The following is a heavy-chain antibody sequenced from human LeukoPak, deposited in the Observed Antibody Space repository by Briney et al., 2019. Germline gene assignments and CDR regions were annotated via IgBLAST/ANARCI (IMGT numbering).Heavy chain of an antibody. CDR1: GFTVSSNY. D-gene: IGHD2-2*01. V-gene: IGHV3-66*01. CDR2: IYSGGNT. J-gene: IGHJ4*02. CDR3: ARGIVVAAMEY. Sequence: PGGSLRLSCAASGFTVSSNYMSWARQAPGKGLEWVSVIYSGGNTYYADSVKGRFTISRDNSKNTLYLQMNSLRVEDTAVYYCARGIVVAAMEYWGQGTLVTVSS.